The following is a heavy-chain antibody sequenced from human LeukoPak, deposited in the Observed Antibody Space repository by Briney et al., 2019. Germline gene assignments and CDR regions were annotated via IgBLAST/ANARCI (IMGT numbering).Heavy chain of an antibody. D-gene: IGHD1-14*01. CDR3: ARGGTFYRRTLLNYFDY. Sequence: GAPVKVSCKASGGTFSSYTISWVRQAPGQGLEWMGGIIPISGTANYAQKFQGRVTFTTDESTSTAYMELTSLRSEDTAVYYCARGGTFYRRTLLNYFDYWGQGSLVTVSS. V-gene: IGHV1-69*05. CDR1: GGTFSSYT. J-gene: IGHJ4*02. CDR2: IIPISGTA.